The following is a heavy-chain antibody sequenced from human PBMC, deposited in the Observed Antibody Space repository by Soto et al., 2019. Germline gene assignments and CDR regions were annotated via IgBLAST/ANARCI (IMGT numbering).Heavy chain of an antibody. CDR1: GFTFSNYG. J-gene: IGHJ4*02. Sequence: QVQLVESGGGVVQPGRSLRLSCAASGFTFSNYGMQWVRQAPGKGLEWVAVVSYDGNVKFYADSVKGRFTISRDNSKNTLYLQMNSLRTEDTAIYYCAKVRTAKAAAEFDYWGQGTLVTVSS. CDR3: AKVRTAKAAAEFDY. V-gene: IGHV3-30*18. D-gene: IGHD6-25*01. CDR2: VSYDGNVK.